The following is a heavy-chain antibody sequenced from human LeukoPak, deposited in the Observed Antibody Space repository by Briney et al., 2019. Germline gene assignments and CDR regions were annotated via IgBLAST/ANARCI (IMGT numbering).Heavy chain of an antibody. V-gene: IGHV3-30*03. CDR3: ARRAVE. J-gene: IGHJ4*02. Sequence: GGSLRLSCVVSGFTFRTFVMHWVRQAPGKGLECVAVISYDGNNKFYADSVKGRFTVSRDNSKNTLYLQMNSLRAEDTAVYYCARRAVEWGQGTLVTVSS. D-gene: IGHD6-19*01. CDR1: GFTFRTFV. CDR2: ISYDGNNK.